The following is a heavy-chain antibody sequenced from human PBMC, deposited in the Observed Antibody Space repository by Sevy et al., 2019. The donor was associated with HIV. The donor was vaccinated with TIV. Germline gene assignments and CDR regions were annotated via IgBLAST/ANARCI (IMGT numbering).Heavy chain of an antibody. CDR3: TRDGFYYDRSGYYNFDH. V-gene: IGHV3-74*01. CDR2: INSDETST. D-gene: IGHD3-22*01. J-gene: IGHJ4*02. Sequence: GESLKISCAASGFTFGSYWMHWVRQAPGKGLMWDSRINSDETSTRYADSVKGRFTVSRDNAKNALYLQMNSLRVEDTATYYCTRDGFYYDRSGYYNFDHWGQGSLVTVSS. CDR1: GFTFGSYW.